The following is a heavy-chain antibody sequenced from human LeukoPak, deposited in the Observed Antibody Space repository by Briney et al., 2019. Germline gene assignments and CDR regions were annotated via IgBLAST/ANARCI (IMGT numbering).Heavy chain of an antibody. CDR1: GFTFSSYE. CDR3: ARVSRYANDY. Sequence: GGSLRLSCAASGFTFSSYEMNWVRQAPGKGLEWVSDISSSGRIIYYADSVKGRFTISRDNTKNSLYLQMNSLRAEDTAVYYCARVSRYANDYWGQGTLVTVSS. V-gene: IGHV3-48*03. CDR2: ISSSGRII. D-gene: IGHD2-2*01. J-gene: IGHJ4*02.